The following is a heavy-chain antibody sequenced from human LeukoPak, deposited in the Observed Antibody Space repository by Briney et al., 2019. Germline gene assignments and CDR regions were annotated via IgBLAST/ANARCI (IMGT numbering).Heavy chain of an antibody. D-gene: IGHD3-16*02. J-gene: IGHJ4*02. Sequence: SETLSLTCSLSGGSVSRGSYCWSWIRQPPGRGLEWIGYIYYSGSTNYNPSLKSRVTISVDTSKNQFSLKLRSVTAADTAVSYCARAVSDNIWGSFRSSYFDYWGQGTLVTVSS. V-gene: IGHV4-61*01. CDR3: ARAVSDNIWGSFRSSYFDY. CDR2: IYYSGST. CDR1: GGSVSRGSYC.